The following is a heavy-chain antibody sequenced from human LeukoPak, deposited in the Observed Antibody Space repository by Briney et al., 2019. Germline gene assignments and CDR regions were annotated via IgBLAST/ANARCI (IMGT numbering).Heavy chain of an antibody. CDR1: GFTFSTYE. Sequence: GGSLRLSCAASGFTFSTYEMNWVRQAPGKGLEWVSYISSSGDTIYYADSVKGRFTISRDNSKNTVYLQMNSLRAEDTAVYYCAKDGRLLEFDYWDQGTLVIVSS. CDR2: ISSSGDTI. D-gene: IGHD2-21*02. CDR3: AKDGRLLEFDY. V-gene: IGHV3-48*03. J-gene: IGHJ4*02.